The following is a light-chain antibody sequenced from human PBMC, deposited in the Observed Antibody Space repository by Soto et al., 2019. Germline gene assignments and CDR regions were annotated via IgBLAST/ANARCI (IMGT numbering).Light chain of an antibody. J-gene: IGKJ1*01. CDR3: QQYDNWPWT. CDR2: RAF. Sequence: EIVMTQSPATLSLSPGERATLSCRASLSVSSDLAWYRQKPGQAPRLLIYRAFTRATGIPARFSGSGSGTDFTLTISSLQSEDFAGYHCQQYDNWPWTFGQGTKVDIK. CDR1: LSVSSD. V-gene: IGKV3-15*01.